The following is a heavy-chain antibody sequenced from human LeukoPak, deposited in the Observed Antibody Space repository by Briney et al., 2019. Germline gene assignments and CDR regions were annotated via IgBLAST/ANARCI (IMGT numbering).Heavy chain of an antibody. Sequence: GGSLRLSCAASGFTFDDYGLSWVRQAPGKGLEWVSTINWNGGSTGYADSVKGRFTISRDNAKNSLYLQMNSLRAEDTAVYYCAKEGNMITFGGVIQHLVWGQGTLVTVSS. CDR1: GFTFDDYG. CDR3: AKEGNMITFGGVIQHLV. J-gene: IGHJ4*02. V-gene: IGHV3-20*04. D-gene: IGHD3-16*02. CDR2: INWNGGST.